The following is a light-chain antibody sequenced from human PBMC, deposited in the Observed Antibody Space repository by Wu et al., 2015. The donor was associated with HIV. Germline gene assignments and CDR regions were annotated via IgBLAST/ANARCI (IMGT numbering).Light chain of an antibody. Sequence: ERATSPAGPVRVSRGHLAWLQQRPGHAPKFLINDASNKVTGIPARFSVSGSGTDFTLTISSLEPEDFAVYYCQQNKNGPLTFGQGTRLDIK. CDR1: RVSRGH. J-gene: IGKJ5*01. CDR2: DAS. CDR3: QQNKNGPLT. V-gene: IGKV3-11*01.